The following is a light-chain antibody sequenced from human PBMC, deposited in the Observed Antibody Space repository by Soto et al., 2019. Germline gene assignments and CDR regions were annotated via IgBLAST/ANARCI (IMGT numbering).Light chain of an antibody. J-gene: IGKJ5*01. CDR2: AAS. CDR1: QSIRDF. CDR3: QQRSDWWIT. Sequence: IQLTQSPYSLSASVGNRVTITCRASQSIRDFLNWYQKKTGKAPKLLIYAASTLQSGVPSRLSGSGYGTDLTLTISSIETEDFEVYYCQQRSDWWITFGHGTRLEIK. V-gene: IGKV1-39*01.